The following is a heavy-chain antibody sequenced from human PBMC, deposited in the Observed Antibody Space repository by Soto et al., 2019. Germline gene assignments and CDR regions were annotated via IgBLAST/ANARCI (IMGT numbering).Heavy chain of an antibody. CDR1: GGSISSSSYY. J-gene: IGHJ3*02. D-gene: IGHD3-9*01. Sequence: NPSETLSLTCTVSGGSISSSSYYWGWIRQPPGKGLEWIGSIYYSGSTYYNPSLKSRVTISVDTSKNQFSLKLSSVTAADTAVYYCARGNYDILTDHDAFDIWGQGTMVTVSS. V-gene: IGHV4-39*01. CDR2: IYYSGST. CDR3: ARGNYDILTDHDAFDI.